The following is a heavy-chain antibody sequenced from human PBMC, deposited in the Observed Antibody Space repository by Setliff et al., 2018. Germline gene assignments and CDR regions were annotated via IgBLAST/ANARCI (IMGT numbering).Heavy chain of an antibody. CDR1: GGTFSSYA. J-gene: IGHJ3*02. D-gene: IGHD2-15*01. V-gene: IGHV1-69*13. CDR3: ARDKYCSGGSCYYFDAFDI. Sequence: ASVKVSCKASGGTFSSYAISWVRQAPGQGLEWMGGIIPIFGTANYAQKFQGRVTITADESTSTAYMELSSLRSEDTAVYYCARDKYCSGGSCYYFDAFDIWGQGTMVTVSS. CDR2: IIPIFGTA.